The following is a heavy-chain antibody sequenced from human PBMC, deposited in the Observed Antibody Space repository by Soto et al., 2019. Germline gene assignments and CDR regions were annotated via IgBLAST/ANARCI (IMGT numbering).Heavy chain of an antibody. V-gene: IGHV3-48*01. D-gene: IGHD2-21*01. J-gene: IGHJ3*02. CDR2: ISSSSSVI. Sequence: PGGSLRLSCATSGFILSDCAMNWVRQAPGKGLEWVSYISSSSSVIDYADSVKGRFTVSRDNARSSLYLQMNSLRADDTAVYYCARDDSFAFDIWGQGTMVTVSS. CDR3: ARDDSFAFDI. CDR1: GFILSDCA.